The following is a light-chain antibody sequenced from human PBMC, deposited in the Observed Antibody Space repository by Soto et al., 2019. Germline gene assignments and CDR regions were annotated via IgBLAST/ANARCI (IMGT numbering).Light chain of an antibody. CDR2: GNN. J-gene: IGLJ1*01. Sequence: QSVLTQPPSVSGAPWQRVTISCTGSSSNIGAGYDVHWYQQLPGTAPKVLIYGNNNRPSGVPDRFSGSNSGTSASLAITGLQAEDEADYYCQSYDSSLSGYVFGTGTKLTVL. CDR3: QSYDSSLSGYV. V-gene: IGLV1-40*01. CDR1: SSNIGAGYD.